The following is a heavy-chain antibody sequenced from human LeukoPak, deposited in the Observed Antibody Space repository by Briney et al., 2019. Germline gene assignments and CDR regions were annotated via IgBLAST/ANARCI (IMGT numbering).Heavy chain of an antibody. CDR1: TGSLNSYF. CDR2: VSGTGTA. V-gene: IGHV4-4*07. Sequence: SETLSLTCSVSTGSLNSYFWTWVRQPAGKGLEWIGRVSGTGTAYSNPSLESRVIISLDTSRNQFSLKLMSVTAADTTVYYCARGKELTGTSGHYSFDFWGQGTLVSVSS. J-gene: IGHJ4*02. D-gene: IGHD1-7*01. CDR3: ARGKELTGTSGHYSFDF.